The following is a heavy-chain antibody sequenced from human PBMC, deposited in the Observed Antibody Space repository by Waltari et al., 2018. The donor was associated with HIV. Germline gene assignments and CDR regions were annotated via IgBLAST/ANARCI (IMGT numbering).Heavy chain of an antibody. CDR1: GFTFTGYY. Sequence: QVHLVQSGAEVKKPGASVKVSCKASGFTFTGYYLYWVRQAPGQGLEWMAWINPNSGGTDYAQKFQGRVTVTRDTSISTAYMELTRLSSDDTAVYYCAKDREWETSPRWAFDIWGQGTMVTVSS. CDR3: AKDREWETSPRWAFDI. D-gene: IGHD1-26*01. CDR2: INPNSGGT. J-gene: IGHJ3*02. V-gene: IGHV1-2*02.